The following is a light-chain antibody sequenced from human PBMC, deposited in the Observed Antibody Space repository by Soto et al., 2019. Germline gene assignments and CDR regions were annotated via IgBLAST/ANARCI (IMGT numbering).Light chain of an antibody. V-gene: IGLV2-14*01. CDR1: SSDVGGYNY. J-gene: IGLJ1*01. CDR2: DVT. Sequence: ALTHPASVSGSPGQSITISCTGTSSDVGGYNYVSWYQQHPVKAPKLMIYDVTNRPSGVSDRFSGSKSGNTASLTISGLQAEDEADYYCSSYTSSSTPYVFGTGTKVTVL. CDR3: SSYTSSSTPYV.